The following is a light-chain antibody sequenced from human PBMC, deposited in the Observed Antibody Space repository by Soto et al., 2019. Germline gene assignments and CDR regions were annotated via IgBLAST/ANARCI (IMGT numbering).Light chain of an antibody. V-gene: IGKV1-9*01. J-gene: IGKJ1*01. CDR1: QGISSY. CDR2: AAS. Sequence: DIQLTQSPSFLSASVGDRVTITCRASQGISSYLAWYQQKPGKAPKLLIYAASTLQSGVPSRFSGSGSGTEFTITISSLQPEDFATYYCQTLNSYPWTFGQGTKVEIK. CDR3: QTLNSYPWT.